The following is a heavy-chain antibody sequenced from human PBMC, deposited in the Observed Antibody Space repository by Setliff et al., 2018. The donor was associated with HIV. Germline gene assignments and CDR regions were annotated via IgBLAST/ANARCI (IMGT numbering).Heavy chain of an antibody. CDR2: IKSKTDGGTI. D-gene: IGHD6-6*01. Sequence: PGGSLRLSCAASGFPFSNAWMNWVRQAPGKGLEWVGRIKSKTDGGTIDYAAPVRGRFTISRDDSKNTLYLQMNSLKTEDTAVYYCTTVGSLAGRRPELNWGRGTLVTVSS. CDR1: GFPFSNAW. V-gene: IGHV3-15*07. CDR3: TTVGSLAGRRPELN. J-gene: IGHJ4*02.